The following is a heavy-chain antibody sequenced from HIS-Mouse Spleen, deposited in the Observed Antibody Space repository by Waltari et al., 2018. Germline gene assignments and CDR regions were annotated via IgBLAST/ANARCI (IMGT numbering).Heavy chain of an antibody. J-gene: IGHJ4*02. CDR1: GFTFSSYG. CDR2: ISYDGSNK. CDR3: AKASSGWLDY. V-gene: IGHV3-30*18. Sequence: QVQLVESGGGVVQPGRSLRLSCAASGFTFSSYGMHWVRQAPGKGLDWVEVISYDGSNKYYEDSVKGRFTISRDNSKNTLYLQMNSLRAEDTAVYYCAKASSGWLDYWGQGTLVTVSS. D-gene: IGHD6-19*01.